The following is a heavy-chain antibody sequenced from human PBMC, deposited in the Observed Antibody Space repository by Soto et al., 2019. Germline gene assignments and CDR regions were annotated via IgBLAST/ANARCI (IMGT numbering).Heavy chain of an antibody. CDR3: ARGGSESSAYFPWFDP. Sequence: QVELVEAGGALVKPGGSLRLSCGASGFSFSDYYMSWIRQAPGKGLEWVSYISSSGSTIYYADSVKGRFTISRDNANISLYLQMNSLRDEDTAVYYCARGGSESSAYFPWFDPWGQGTLVTVSS. V-gene: IGHV3-11*01. D-gene: IGHD6-19*01. CDR1: GFSFSDYY. J-gene: IGHJ5*02. CDR2: ISSSGSTI.